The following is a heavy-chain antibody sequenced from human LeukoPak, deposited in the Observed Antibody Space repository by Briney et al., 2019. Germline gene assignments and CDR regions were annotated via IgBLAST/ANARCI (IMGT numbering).Heavy chain of an antibody. J-gene: IGHJ4*02. CDR3: ARDWPEYSSSYFDH. D-gene: IGHD6-6*01. CDR2: IIPIFGTA. Sequence: SVKVSCKASGGTFSSYAISWLRQAPGQGLEWMGRIIPIFGTANYAQNFQGRVAITTDESTSTAYMELSSLRSEDTAVYYCARDWPEYSSSYFDHWGQGTLVTVSS. CDR1: GGTFSSYA. V-gene: IGHV1-69*05.